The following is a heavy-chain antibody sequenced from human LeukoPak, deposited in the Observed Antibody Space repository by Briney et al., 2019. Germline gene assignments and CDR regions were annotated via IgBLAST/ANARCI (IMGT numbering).Heavy chain of an antibody. J-gene: IGHJ6*03. D-gene: IGHD6-19*01. CDR3: ATGSAVAGRFFYYYYYMDV. CDR2: IYYSGST. CDR1: GDSISNNKYY. Sequence: PSETLSLTCTVSGDSISNNKYYWGWIRQPPGKGLEWIGTIYYSGSTYYNPSLKSRVTISIDTSKNHFSLKLSSVTAADTAVYYCATGSAVAGRFFYYYYYMDVWGKGTTVTVSS. V-gene: IGHV4-39*07.